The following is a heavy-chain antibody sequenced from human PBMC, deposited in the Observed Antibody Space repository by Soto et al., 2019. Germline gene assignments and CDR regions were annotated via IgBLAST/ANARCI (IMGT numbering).Heavy chain of an antibody. CDR1: GYSFTSYW. D-gene: IGHD3-9*01. Sequence: EVQLVQSGAEVKKPGESLRISCKGSGYSFTSYWISWVRQMPGKGLEWMGRIDPSDSYTNYSPSFQGHVTISADKSISTAYLQWSSLKASDTAMYFCARHLSRYDILTGYSRYGMDVWGQGTTVTVSS. CDR2: IDPSDSYT. CDR3: ARHLSRYDILTGYSRYGMDV. V-gene: IGHV5-10-1*01. J-gene: IGHJ6*02.